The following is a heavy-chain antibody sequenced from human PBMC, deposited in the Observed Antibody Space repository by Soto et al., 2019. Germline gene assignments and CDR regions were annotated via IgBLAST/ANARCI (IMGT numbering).Heavy chain of an antibody. D-gene: IGHD2-15*01. Sequence: QVQLQESGPGLVKPSETLSLTCTVSGGSISSYYWSWIRQPPGKGLEWIGYIYYSGSTNYNPSLKSRVTISVDTSKNQFSLELSSVTAADTAVYYCARAVVRAGHFQHWGQGTLVTVSS. V-gene: IGHV4-59*01. CDR3: ARAVVRAGHFQH. CDR2: IYYSGST. J-gene: IGHJ1*01. CDR1: GGSISSYY.